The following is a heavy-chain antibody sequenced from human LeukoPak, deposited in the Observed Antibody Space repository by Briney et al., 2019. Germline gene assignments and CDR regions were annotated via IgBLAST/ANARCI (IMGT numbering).Heavy chain of an antibody. J-gene: IGHJ4*02. Sequence: PSETLSLTCAVSGGSVSSPKWWSWVRQPPGKGLEWIGEIYHSGSTYYNPSLKSRVTISVDTSKNQFSLKLSSVIVADTAVYYCAREAVAGTSFDYWGQGTLVTVSS. V-gene: IGHV4-4*02. CDR1: GGSVSSPKW. CDR2: IYHSGST. CDR3: AREAVAGTSFDY. D-gene: IGHD6-19*01.